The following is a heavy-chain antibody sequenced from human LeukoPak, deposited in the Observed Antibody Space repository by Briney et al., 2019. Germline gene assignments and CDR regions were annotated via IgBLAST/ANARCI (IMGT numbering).Heavy chain of an antibody. CDR3: ARVRYSGVGGRFDAFDI. D-gene: IGHD1-26*01. CDR2: IRGKPYGGTT. Sequence: GGSLRLSCAASGFTFGEYAVSWFRRAPGKGLEWVGFIRGKPYGGTTESAASVKGRFSISRDDSESIAHLQMNSLKTEDTAVYYCARVRYSGVGGRFDAFDIWGQGTMVTVSS. V-gene: IGHV3-49*03. CDR1: GFTFGEYA. J-gene: IGHJ3*02.